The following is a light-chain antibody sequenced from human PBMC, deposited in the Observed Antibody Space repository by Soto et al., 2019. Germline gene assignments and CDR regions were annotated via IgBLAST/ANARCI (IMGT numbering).Light chain of an antibody. CDR2: GAS. CDR3: QQYCSSPP. V-gene: IGKV3-20*01. Sequence: EIVFTQAPDTLSLSPGERATLSFRTSQSVSSNYLAWYQQKPAQAPRLLIYGASSRATGIPDRFSGSGSGTDFTLTISSLEPEDFAVYYCQQYCSSPPFGQGTRLEI. J-gene: IGKJ5*01. CDR1: QSVSSNY.